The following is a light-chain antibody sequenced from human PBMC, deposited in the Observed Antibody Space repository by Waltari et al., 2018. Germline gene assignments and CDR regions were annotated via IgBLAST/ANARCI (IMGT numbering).Light chain of an antibody. V-gene: IGKV4-1*01. CDR1: QSVLDTSNTKIS. CDR3: QHYYSSPYT. J-gene: IGKJ2*01. CDR2: WAS. Sequence: DIVMTQSPDSLAVSLGERATIHCKSSQSVLDTSNTKISVAWYQQRPGLPPNLLIYWASTRQSGVPDRFSGSGSGTEFTLTISSLQAEDVAVYYCQHYYSSPYTFGQGTKLEIK.